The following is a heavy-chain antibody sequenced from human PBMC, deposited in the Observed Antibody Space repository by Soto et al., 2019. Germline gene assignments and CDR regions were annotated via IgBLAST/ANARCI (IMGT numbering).Heavy chain of an antibody. Sequence: QVQLVQSGAEVKKPGASVKVSCKASGYTFTSYDINWVRQATGQGLEWMGWMNPNSGNTGYAQKFQGRATKTGNTSKSRAYMERSSLRSEDPAVYYGARGVFCSRTRRARAYYYYYMDVGGKGTTLPLSS. D-gene: IGHD2-2*01. J-gene: IGHJ6*03. CDR2: MNPNSGNT. V-gene: IGHV1-8*01. CDR3: ARGVFCSRTRRARAYYYYYMDV. CDR1: GYTFTSYD.